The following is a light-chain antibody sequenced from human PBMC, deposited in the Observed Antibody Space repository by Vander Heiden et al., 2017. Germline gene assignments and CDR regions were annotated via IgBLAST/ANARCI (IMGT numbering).Light chain of an antibody. CDR3: QQNNNWPPWT. V-gene: IGKV3-15*01. CDR2: GAS. CDR1: QSVSSN. J-gene: IGKJ1*01. Sequence: EIVMTQSPATLSVSPGERATLSCRASQSVSSNLAWYQQKPGQPPRLLIYGASTRTTGIPARFSGSGSGTEFTLTISSLQSEDFAVYYCQQNNNWPPWTFGQGTKVEIK.